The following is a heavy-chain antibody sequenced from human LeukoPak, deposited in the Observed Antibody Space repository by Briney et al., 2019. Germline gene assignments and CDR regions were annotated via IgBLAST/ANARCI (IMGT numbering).Heavy chain of an antibody. V-gene: IGHV3-21*01. D-gene: IGHD6-13*01. CDR1: GSTFSSYS. Sequence: GGSLRLSCAASGSTFSSYSMNWVRQAPGKGLEWVSSISSSSSYIYYADSVKGRFTISRDNAKNSLYLQMNSLRAEDTAVYYCARGAAGSYSGIDYWGQGTLVTVSS. J-gene: IGHJ4*02. CDR2: ISSSSSYI. CDR3: ARGAAGSYSGIDY.